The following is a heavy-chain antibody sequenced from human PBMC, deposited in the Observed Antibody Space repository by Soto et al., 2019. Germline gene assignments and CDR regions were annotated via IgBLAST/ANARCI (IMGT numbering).Heavy chain of an antibody. CDR1: GDTFNSYV. J-gene: IGHJ4*02. D-gene: IGHD5-18*01. CDR3: TRSYGYTFGGSLDN. V-gene: IGHV1-69*01. CDR2: IITAFGTT. Sequence: QVQLVQSGPEVKKPGSSVKVSCKASGDTFNSYVITWVRQAPGQGLEWLGGIITAFGTTSYAQNIQERLTISADEAATTDHMELSSRTSDDTAMYYCTRSYGYTFGGSLDNWGQGTLVTVSS.